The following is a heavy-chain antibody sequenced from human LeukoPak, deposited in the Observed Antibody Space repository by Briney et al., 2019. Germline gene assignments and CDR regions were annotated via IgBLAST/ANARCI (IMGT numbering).Heavy chain of an antibody. CDR2: IYTSGST. V-gene: IGHV4-61*02. J-gene: IGHJ2*01. CDR1: GGSISSGSYY. Sequence: PSQTLSLTCTVSGGSISSGSYYWSWIRQPAGKGLEWIGRIYTSGSTNYNPSLKSRVTISVDTSKNPFSLKLSSVTAADTAVYYCARTHSSGWSGSYWYFDLWGRGTLVTVSS. D-gene: IGHD6-19*01. CDR3: ARTHSSGWSGSYWYFDL.